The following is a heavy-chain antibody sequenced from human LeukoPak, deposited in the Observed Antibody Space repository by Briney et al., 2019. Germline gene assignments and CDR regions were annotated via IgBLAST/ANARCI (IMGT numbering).Heavy chain of an antibody. CDR1: GYLISSGYY. CDR2: IHYSGRT. D-gene: IGHD3-16*02. V-gene: IGHV4-38-2*02. Sequence: PSETLSLICSVSGYLISSGYYWGWIRQTPGKGLEWIGSIHYSGRTYYNPSLKSQITISVDTSKNQFSLKMSSVTAADTAVYYCARDNEANYDYIWGTHRDPQFDYWGQGTLVTVSS. J-gene: IGHJ4*02. CDR3: ARDNEANYDYIWGTHRDPQFDY.